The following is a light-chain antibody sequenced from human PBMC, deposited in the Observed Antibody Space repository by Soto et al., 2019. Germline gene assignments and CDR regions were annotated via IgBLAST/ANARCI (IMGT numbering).Light chain of an antibody. V-gene: IGKV3-15*01. CDR1: QGIGST. J-gene: IGKJ4*01. CDR3: QHYANWPLT. CDR2: GAS. Sequence: EIVITQSPATLSGSPGEGATISCRASQGIGSTLAWYQQKPGQTPRLLIYGASTRATGVPARFSGSGSGTDFTLTSNSLQSEDFAVYYCQHYANWPLTFGGGTKVDIK.